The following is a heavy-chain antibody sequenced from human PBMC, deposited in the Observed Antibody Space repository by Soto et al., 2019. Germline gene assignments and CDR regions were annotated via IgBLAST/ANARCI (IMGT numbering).Heavy chain of an antibody. D-gene: IGHD2-15*01. Sequence: QVQLVQSGAEVKKPGSSVKVSCKASGGTFSSYAISWVRQAPGQGLEWMGGIIPIFGTANYAQKFQGRVTITADESTSTAYIELSSLRSEDTAVYYCARFCSGGSCYFGVHYYYGMDVWGQGTTVTVSS. V-gene: IGHV1-69*01. J-gene: IGHJ6*02. CDR1: GGTFSSYA. CDR2: IIPIFGTA. CDR3: ARFCSGGSCYFGVHYYYGMDV.